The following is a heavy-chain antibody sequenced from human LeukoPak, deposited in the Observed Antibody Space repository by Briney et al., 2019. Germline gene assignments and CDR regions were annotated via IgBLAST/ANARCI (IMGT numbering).Heavy chain of an antibody. V-gene: IGHV4-61*02. J-gene: IGHJ4*02. CDR1: GDSISSDDYY. D-gene: IGHD3-22*01. CDR3: ARWNYDSSGYLDY. CDR2: FSASGNS. Sequence: SETLSLTCTVSGDSISSDDYYWSWIRQPAGKGLEWIGRFSASGNSNYNPSLKSRLTISVDTSKNHFSLNLTSVTAADTAVYYCARWNYDSSGYLDYWGQGTLVTVSS.